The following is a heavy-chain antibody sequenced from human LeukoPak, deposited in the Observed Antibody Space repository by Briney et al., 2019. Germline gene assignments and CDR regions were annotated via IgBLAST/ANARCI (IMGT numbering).Heavy chain of an antibody. CDR1: GFTFSSYG. CDR2: ISYDGSNK. Sequence: GGSLRLSCAASGFTFSSYGMHWVRQAPGKGLEWVAVISYDGSNKYYADSVKGRFTISRDNSKNTLYLQMNSLRAEDTAVYYCAKGAGSGWPYFDYWGQGTLVTVSS. CDR3: AKGAGSGWPYFDY. J-gene: IGHJ4*02. V-gene: IGHV3-30*18. D-gene: IGHD6-19*01.